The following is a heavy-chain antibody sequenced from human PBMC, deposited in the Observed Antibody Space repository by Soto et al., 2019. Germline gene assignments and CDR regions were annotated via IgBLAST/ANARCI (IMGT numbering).Heavy chain of an antibody. V-gene: IGHV4-59*12. CDR1: GGPISSDY. CDR2: IYYSGST. J-gene: IGHJ4*02. Sequence: ETLSLTCTVSGGPISSDYWSWIRQPPGKGLEWIGYIYYSGSTNYNPSLKSRVTISVDTSKNQFSLKLTSVTAADTAVYYCASDKITGLFDYWGQGTLVTVSS. D-gene: IGHD2-8*02. CDR3: ASDKITGLFDY.